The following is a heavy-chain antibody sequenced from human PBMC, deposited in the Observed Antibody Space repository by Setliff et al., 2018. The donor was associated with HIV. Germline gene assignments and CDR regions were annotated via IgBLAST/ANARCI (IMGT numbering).Heavy chain of an antibody. J-gene: IGHJ6*03. D-gene: IGHD6-19*01. CDR3: AREFSERSPNPDHYYYYMDV. V-gene: IGHV4-59*01. CDR2: IRHSGYT. CDR1: GGSIGSYH. Sequence: SETLSLTCNVSGGSIGSYHWAWIRQSPGKGLEYIGNIRHSGYTNYNPSLQSRLNMSVDTSNYQISLKLTAVTAADTAVYYCAREFSERSPNPDHYYYYMDVWGKGTTVTV.